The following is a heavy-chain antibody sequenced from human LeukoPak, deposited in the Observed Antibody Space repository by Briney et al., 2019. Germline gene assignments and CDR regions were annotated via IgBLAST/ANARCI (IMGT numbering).Heavy chain of an antibody. D-gene: IGHD3-10*01. CDR1: GYTFTGYY. Sequence: ASVKVSCKASGYTFTGYYMHWVRQAPGQGLEWMGWINPNSGGTNYAQKFQGRVIMTRDTSISTAYMELSRLRSDDTAVYYCARGITMVRGVFPGYWGQGTLVTVSS. CDR3: ARGITMVRGVFPGY. J-gene: IGHJ4*02. CDR2: INPNSGGT. V-gene: IGHV1-2*02.